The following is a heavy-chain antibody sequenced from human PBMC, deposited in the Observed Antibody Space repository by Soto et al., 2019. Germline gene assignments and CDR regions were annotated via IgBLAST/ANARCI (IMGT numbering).Heavy chain of an antibody. CDR1: GFTFSSYG. CDR3: AKGPYDVCSGYFEV. J-gene: IGHJ4*02. D-gene: IGHD3-3*01. CDR2: ISYDGSNK. V-gene: IGHV3-30*18. Sequence: QVQLVESGGGVVQPGRSLRLSCAASGFTFSSYGMHWVRQAPGKGLEWVAVISYDGSNKYYADSVKGRFTISRDNSKNRLFLELNRLRAEDTAVYYCAKGPYDVCSGYFEVWGQGTLVTVSS.